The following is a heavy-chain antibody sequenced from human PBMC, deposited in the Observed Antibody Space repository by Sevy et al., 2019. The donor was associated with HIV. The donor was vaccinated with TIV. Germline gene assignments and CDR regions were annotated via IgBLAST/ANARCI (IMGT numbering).Heavy chain of an antibody. Sequence: GGSLRLSCAASGFTFSSYAMTWVRQAPGKGLEWVSAISGSASSTYYADSVKGRFTISRDNSKNTLYLQMDSLRAEDTAVYYCAKDRSIIVVRGYFQDWGQGTLVTASS. J-gene: IGHJ1*01. CDR1: GFTFSSYA. V-gene: IGHV3-23*01. D-gene: IGHD3-22*01. CDR3: AKDRSIIVVRGYFQD. CDR2: ISGSASST.